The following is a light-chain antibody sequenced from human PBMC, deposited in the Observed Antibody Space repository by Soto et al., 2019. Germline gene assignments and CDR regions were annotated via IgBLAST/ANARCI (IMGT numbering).Light chain of an antibody. J-gene: IGLJ2*01. CDR3: SSYAGSNTDVV. V-gene: IGLV2-8*01. CDR1: SNDVGGYGY. CDR2: EVT. Sequence: QSALTQPPSASGSPGQSVTISCTGTSNDVGGYGYVSWYQQHPGKAPKLMIYEVTKRASGVPDRFSGSKSGNTASLTVSGLQAEDEADYYCSSYAGSNTDVVFGGGTKLTVL.